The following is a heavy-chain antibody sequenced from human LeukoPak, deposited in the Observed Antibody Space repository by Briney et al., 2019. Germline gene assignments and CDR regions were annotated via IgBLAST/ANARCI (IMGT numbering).Heavy chain of an antibody. Sequence: SETLSLTCTVSGGSISGHYWTWIRQPPGKGLEWIGQIHYSGRPNYNPSLKSRVTISVDTSKNQFSLKLSSVTAADTAVYYCARHGDIVVVPAAIWFDPWGQGTLVTVSS. CDR2: IHYSGRP. CDR1: GGSISGHY. D-gene: IGHD2-2*01. V-gene: IGHV4-59*08. J-gene: IGHJ5*02. CDR3: ARHGDIVVVPAAIWFDP.